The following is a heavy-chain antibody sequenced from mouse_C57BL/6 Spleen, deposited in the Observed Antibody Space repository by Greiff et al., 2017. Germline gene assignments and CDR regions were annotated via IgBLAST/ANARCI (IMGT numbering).Heavy chain of an antibody. CDR1: GYSFTGYY. Sequence: EVQLQQSGPELVKPGASVKISCKASGYSFTGYYMNWVKQSPEKSLEWIGEINPSTGGTTYNQKFKAKATLTVDKSSSTAYMQLKSLTSEDSAVYYCARSGSNYGDYWGQGTTRTVSS. CDR3: ARSGSNYGDY. V-gene: IGHV1-42*01. CDR2: INPSTGGT. J-gene: IGHJ2*01. D-gene: IGHD2-5*01.